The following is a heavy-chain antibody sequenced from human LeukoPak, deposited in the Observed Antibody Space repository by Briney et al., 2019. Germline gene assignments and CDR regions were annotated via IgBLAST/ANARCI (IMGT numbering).Heavy chain of an antibody. V-gene: IGHV3-23*01. CDR1: GFIFRNYA. CDR3: AQYGRDDHDKYFFDF. Sequence: GGSLRLSCAGSGFIFRNYAMSWVRQAPGMGLEWVSAISGSGVGTNYADSVKGRFTISRDNSKNTLYLQMNSLRAEDTAVYYCAQYGRDDHDKYFFDFWGQGTQVTVSS. J-gene: IGHJ4*02. D-gene: IGHD3-9*01. CDR2: ISGSGVGT.